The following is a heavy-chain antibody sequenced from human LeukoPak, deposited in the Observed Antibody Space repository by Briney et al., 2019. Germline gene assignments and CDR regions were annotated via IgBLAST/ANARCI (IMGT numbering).Heavy chain of an antibody. V-gene: IGHV4-30-4*01. D-gene: IGHD6-13*01. Sequence: SETLSLTCTVSGGSISSGDYYWSWVRQPPGKGLEWIGYICYSGSTYYNSSLESRATISVDTSKNQFSLKLSSVTAADTAVYYCARVRIAAAGPYYMDVWGKGTTVTVSS. J-gene: IGHJ6*03. CDR3: ARVRIAAAGPYYMDV. CDR1: GGSISSGDYY. CDR2: ICYSGST.